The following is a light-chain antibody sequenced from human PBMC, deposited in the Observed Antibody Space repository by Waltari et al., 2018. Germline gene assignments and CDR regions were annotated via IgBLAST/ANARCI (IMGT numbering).Light chain of an antibody. Sequence: DIHMTQSPSSLSASVGDRVNITCQASQDIRNYLNWYQQKPGKAPKLLIYDASNLETGVTSRFSGSRSGTDFTFTISSLQPEDIATYYCQQYDNRPPMYTFGQGTKLEIK. CDR1: QDIRNY. CDR2: DAS. J-gene: IGKJ2*01. V-gene: IGKV1-33*01. CDR3: QQYDNRPPMYT.